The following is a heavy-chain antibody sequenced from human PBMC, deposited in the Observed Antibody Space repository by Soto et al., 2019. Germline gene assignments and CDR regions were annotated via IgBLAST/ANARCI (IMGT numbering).Heavy chain of an antibody. CDR1: GFTFSSYG. CDR2: ISYDGSNT. V-gene: IGHV3-30*18. D-gene: IGHD2-2*01. Sequence: RGSLRLSCAASGFTFSSYGMHWVRQAPGKGLEWGAVISYDGSNTYYADSVTCLFNISRDNDKNTLYQQMNSVRAEDTAVYYYAKAGGYCSSTSCPYYYYYGMDVWGRGTTVTVSS. CDR3: AKAGGYCSSTSCPYYYYYGMDV. J-gene: IGHJ6*02.